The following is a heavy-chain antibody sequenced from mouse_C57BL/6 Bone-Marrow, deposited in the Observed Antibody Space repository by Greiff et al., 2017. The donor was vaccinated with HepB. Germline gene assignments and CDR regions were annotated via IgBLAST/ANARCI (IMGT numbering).Heavy chain of an antibody. J-gene: IGHJ2*01. V-gene: IGHV1-81*01. CDR1: GYTFTSYG. D-gene: IGHD1-1*01. CDR2: IYPRSGNT. CDR3: ARSDYYGFYFDY. Sequence: PLQQSGAELARPGASVKLSCKASGYTFTSYGISWVKQRTGQGLEWIGEIYPRSGNTYYNEKFKGKATLTADKSSSTAYMELRSLTSEDSAVYFCARSDYYGFYFDYWGQGTTLTVSS.